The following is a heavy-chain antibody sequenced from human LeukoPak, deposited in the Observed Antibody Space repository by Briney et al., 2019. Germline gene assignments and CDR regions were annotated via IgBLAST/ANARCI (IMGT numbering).Heavy chain of an antibody. CDR1: GYSISSGYY. CDR2: IYHSGNT. D-gene: IGHD1-26*01. Sequence: PSETLSLTCTVSGYSISSGYYWGWIRQPPGKGLEWIGGIYHSGNTYYNPSLKSRVTISVDTSKNQFSLKLSSVTAADTAVYYCARVSVITQYNGSPDYFASWGQGTLLTVSS. J-gene: IGHJ4*02. CDR3: ARVSVITQYNGSPDYFAS. V-gene: IGHV4-38-2*02.